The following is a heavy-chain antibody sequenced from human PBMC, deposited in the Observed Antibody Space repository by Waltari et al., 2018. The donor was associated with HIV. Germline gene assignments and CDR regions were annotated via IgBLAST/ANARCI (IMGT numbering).Heavy chain of an antibody. J-gene: IGHJ6*02. V-gene: IGHV1-3*05. CDR3: AREMSLIRVIAVAMDV. CDR1: GYSVTIHA. D-gene: IGHD6-19*01. Sequence: VHIVQSGAEETKPGAPVQISCPASGYSVTIHAIHWVLQAPGQRLAWVGWVNTANGHTKEAQNFQGRVTITRDTAATTASMELNSLRSEDTAVYYCAREMSLIRVIAVAMDVWGQGTTVTVSS. CDR2: VNTANGHT.